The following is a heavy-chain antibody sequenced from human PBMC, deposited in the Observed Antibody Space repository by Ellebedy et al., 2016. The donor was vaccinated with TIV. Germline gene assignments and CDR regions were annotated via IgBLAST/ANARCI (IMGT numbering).Heavy chain of an antibody. V-gene: IGHV3-74*01. Sequence: PSETLSLTCAASGFTFNRYWMHWVRQAPGKGLVWVSRIITDGSSPSYADSVKGRFTISRDNAKNTLYLQMNSLRAEDTAVYYCARDGGYDAYLDYWGQGILVTVSS. CDR1: GFTFNRYW. CDR2: IITDGSSP. D-gene: IGHD5-12*01. CDR3: ARDGGYDAYLDY. J-gene: IGHJ4*02.